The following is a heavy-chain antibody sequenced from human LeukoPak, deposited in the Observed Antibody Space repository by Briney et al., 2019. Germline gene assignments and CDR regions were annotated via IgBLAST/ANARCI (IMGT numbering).Heavy chain of an antibody. J-gene: IGHJ4*02. CDR1: GFTFSSYS. CDR2: ISSSSSYI. Sequence: GGSLRLSCAASGFTFSSYSMNWVRQAPGKGLEWVSSISSSSSYIYYADSVKGRFTISRDNAKNSLYLQMNSLRAEDTAVYYCARAGGVVAGHGISYWGQGTLVTVSS. CDR3: ARAGGVVAGHGISY. V-gene: IGHV3-21*01. D-gene: IGHD6-19*01.